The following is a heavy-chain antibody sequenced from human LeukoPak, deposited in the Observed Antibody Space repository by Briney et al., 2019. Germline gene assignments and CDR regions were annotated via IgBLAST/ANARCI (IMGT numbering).Heavy chain of an antibody. CDR1: GFTFSSYA. Sequence: GGSLRLSCAASGFTFSSYAMSWVRQAPGKGLEWVSAISGSGGSTYYADSVKGRFTISRDNSKNTLYLQMNSLRAEDTAVYYRAKDRRGAAAGQIDYWGQGTLVTVSS. V-gene: IGHV3-23*01. D-gene: IGHD6-13*01. CDR2: ISGSGGST. J-gene: IGHJ4*02. CDR3: AKDRRGAAAGQIDY.